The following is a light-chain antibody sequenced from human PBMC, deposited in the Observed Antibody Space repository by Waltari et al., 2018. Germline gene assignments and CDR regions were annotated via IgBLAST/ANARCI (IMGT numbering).Light chain of an antibody. Sequence: QSALTQPASVSGSPGQSISISCTGTSRDVGGYDYVSWYQQHPGKAPKLIIFDFSDRPSGVSSRFSGSKSGNTASLTISGLQAQDEADYYCASYISSDTLELFGGGTSLTVL. V-gene: IGLV2-14*03. CDR2: DFS. CDR1: SRDVGGYDY. J-gene: IGLJ2*01. CDR3: ASYISSDTLEL.